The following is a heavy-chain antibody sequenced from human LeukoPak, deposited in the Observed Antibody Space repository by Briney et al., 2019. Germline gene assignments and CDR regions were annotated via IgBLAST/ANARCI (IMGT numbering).Heavy chain of an antibody. J-gene: IGHJ4*02. CDR3: AKRDLGYCSGGSCYGFDY. CDR1: GFTFSSYA. D-gene: IGHD2-15*01. CDR2: ISGSGGST. Sequence: PGGSLRLSCAASGFTFSSYAMSRVRQAPGKGLEWGSAISGSGGSTYYADSVKGRFTISRDNSKNTLYLQMNSLRAEDTAVYYCAKRDLGYCSGGSCYGFDYWGQGTLVPVSS. V-gene: IGHV3-23*01.